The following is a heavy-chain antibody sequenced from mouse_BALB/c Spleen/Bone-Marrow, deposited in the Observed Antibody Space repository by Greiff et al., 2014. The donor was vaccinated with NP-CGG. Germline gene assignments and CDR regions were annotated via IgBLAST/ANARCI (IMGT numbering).Heavy chain of an antibody. J-gene: IGHJ2*01. Sequence: QVQLQQSGAELVRPGASVKLSCKASGYTFTGYWMNWMKQRPGQGLEWIGMIDPSDSETHYNEMFKDKATLTVDKSSSTVYMQFSGLTSEDSAVYYCVRKYGKGGDYWGQGTTLTVSS. D-gene: IGHD2-10*02. CDR2: IDPSDSET. CDR3: VRKYGKGGDY. V-gene: IGHV1-61*01. CDR1: GYTFTGYW.